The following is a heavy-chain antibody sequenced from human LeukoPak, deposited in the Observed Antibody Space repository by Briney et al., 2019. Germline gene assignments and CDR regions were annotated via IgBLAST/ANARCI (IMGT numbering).Heavy chain of an antibody. CDR2: IYYSGST. D-gene: IGHD3-3*01. V-gene: IGHV4-61*01. Sequence: SETLSLTCTVSGGSVSSGSYYWSWIRQPPGKGLEWIGYIYYSGSTNYNPSLKSRVTVSVDTSKNQFSLKLSSVTAADTAVYYCAREPAYYDFWSGYYQPPYYFDYWGQGTLVTVSS. J-gene: IGHJ4*02. CDR1: GGSVSSGSYY. CDR3: AREPAYYDFWSGYYQPPYYFDY.